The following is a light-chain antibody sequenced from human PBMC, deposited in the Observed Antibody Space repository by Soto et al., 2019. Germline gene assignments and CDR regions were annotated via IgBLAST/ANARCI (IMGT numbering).Light chain of an antibody. J-gene: IGKJ1*01. Sequence: EIVLTQSPGTLSLSPGERATLSCRASQSVSSSYLAWYQQKPGQAPRLLIYDASTRATGIPARFSGSGSGTDFTLTISSLQSEDFAVYYCQQYDNCPWTFGQGSKV. V-gene: IGKV3-20*01. CDR3: QQYDNCPWT. CDR2: DAS. CDR1: QSVSSSY.